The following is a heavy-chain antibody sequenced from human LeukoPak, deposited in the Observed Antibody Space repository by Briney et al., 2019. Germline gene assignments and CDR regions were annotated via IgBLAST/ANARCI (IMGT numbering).Heavy chain of an antibody. J-gene: IGHJ4*02. Sequence: SETLSLTCTVSGYSISSGYYWGWIRQPPGKGLEWIGSIYHSGSTYYNPSLKSRVTISVDTSKNQFSLKLSSVTAADTAVYYCARRPIYYGGNFYFDYWGQGTLVTVSS. V-gene: IGHV4-38-2*02. CDR3: ARRPIYYGGNFYFDY. CDR1: GYSISSGYY. D-gene: IGHD4-23*01. CDR2: IYHSGST.